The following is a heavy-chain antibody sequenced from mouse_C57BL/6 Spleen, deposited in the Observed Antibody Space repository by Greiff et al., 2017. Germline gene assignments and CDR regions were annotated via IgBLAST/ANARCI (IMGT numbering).Heavy chain of an antibody. D-gene: IGHD2-10*02. CDR2: IDPSDSYT. CDR1: GYTFTSYW. CDR3: ARGIVSYFDY. Sequence: QVQLQQPGAELVMPGASVKLSCKASGYTFTSYWMHWVKQRPGQGLEWIGEIDPSDSYTNYNQKFKGQSTLTVDKSSSTAYMQLSSLTSEDSAVYYWARGIVSYFDYWGQGTTLTVSS. J-gene: IGHJ2*01. V-gene: IGHV1-69*01.